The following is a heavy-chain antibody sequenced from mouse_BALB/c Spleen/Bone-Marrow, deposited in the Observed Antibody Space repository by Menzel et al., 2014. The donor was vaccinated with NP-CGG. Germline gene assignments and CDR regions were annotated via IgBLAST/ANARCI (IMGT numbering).Heavy chain of an antibody. D-gene: IGHD2-10*01. CDR3: ARAYYVNYDAMDY. CDR1: GYTFXSYW. V-gene: IGHV1-9*01. Sequence: LQESGAELMKPGASMKISCKATGYTFXSYWIEWVKQRPGHGLEWIGEILPGSGSTNYNERFKGKATFTADTSSNTAYMQLSSLTSEDSAVYYCARAYYVNYDAMDYWGQGTSVTVSS. J-gene: IGHJ4*01. CDR2: ILPGSGST.